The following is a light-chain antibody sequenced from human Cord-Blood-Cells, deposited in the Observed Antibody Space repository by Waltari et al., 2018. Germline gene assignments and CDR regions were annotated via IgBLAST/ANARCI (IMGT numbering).Light chain of an antibody. CDR3: QQYGSSYT. V-gene: IGKV3-20*01. Sequence: IVLTQSPGTLSLTPGDRATLSCSASQSVSSSYFAWYQPKPGQAPRLRIYGTSRRATGIPDRFSGSGSGTDFTLTISRLEPEDFAVYYCQQYGSSYTFGQGTKLEIK. CDR1: QSVSSSY. J-gene: IGKJ2*01. CDR2: GTS.